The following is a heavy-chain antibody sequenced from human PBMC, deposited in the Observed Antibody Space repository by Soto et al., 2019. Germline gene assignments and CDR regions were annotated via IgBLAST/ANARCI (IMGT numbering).Heavy chain of an antibody. J-gene: IGHJ6*02. CDR2: ARSKAYGGTA. Sequence: GGSLRLSCTASGFTFGDYAMSWFRQAPGKGREWVGFARSKAYGGTAEYAASVKGRFTISRDDSKSIAYLQMNSLKTEDTAVYYCTRDSGYSSSWYDYCYGMDVWGQGTTVTVSS. CDR3: TRDSGYSSSWYDYCYGMDV. D-gene: IGHD6-13*01. CDR1: GFTFGDYA. V-gene: IGHV3-49*03.